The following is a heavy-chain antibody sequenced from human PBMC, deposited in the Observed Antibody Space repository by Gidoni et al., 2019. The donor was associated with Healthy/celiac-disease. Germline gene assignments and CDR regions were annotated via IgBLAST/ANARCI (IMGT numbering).Heavy chain of an antibody. CDR1: GFTFSSYG. J-gene: IGHJ4*02. Sequence: QVQLVESGGGVVQPGRSLRLSCAASGFTFSSYGMHWVRQAPGKGLEWVAFIWYDGSNKYYADSVKGRFTISRDNSKNTLYLQMNSLRAEDTAVYYCARDKARVYGYYFDYWGQGTLVTVSS. CDR3: ARDKARVYGYYFDY. V-gene: IGHV3-33*01. D-gene: IGHD6-13*01. CDR2: IWYDGSNK.